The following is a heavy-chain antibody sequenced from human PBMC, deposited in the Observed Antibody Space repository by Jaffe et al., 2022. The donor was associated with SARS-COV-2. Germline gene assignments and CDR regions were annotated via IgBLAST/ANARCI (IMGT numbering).Heavy chain of an antibody. Sequence: QVQLQQWGAGLLKPSETLSLTCAVYGGSFSGYYWSWIRQPPGKGLEWIGEINHSGSTNYNPSLKSRVTISVDTSKNQFSLKLSSVTAADTAVYYCARGLYSSGWLGRDAFDIWGQGTMVTVSS. J-gene: IGHJ3*02. D-gene: IGHD6-19*01. CDR2: INHSGST. CDR3: ARGLYSSGWLGRDAFDI. CDR1: GGSFSGYY. V-gene: IGHV4-34*01.